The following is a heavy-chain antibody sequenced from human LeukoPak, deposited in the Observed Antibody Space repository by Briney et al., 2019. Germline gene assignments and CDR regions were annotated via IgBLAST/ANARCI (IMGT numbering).Heavy chain of an antibody. D-gene: IGHD1-26*01. Sequence: GGSLRLSCEASGFTFSSFEMIWVRQAPVKGLEWVSGISSIDGSTYYADSVKGRFTVSRDNSKNTLYLQMNSLRAEDTAVYYCAKVASGSYYNWPFDYWGQGTLVTVSS. CDR2: ISSIDGST. V-gene: IGHV3-23*01. J-gene: IGHJ4*02. CDR3: AKVASGSYYNWPFDY. CDR1: GFTFSSFE.